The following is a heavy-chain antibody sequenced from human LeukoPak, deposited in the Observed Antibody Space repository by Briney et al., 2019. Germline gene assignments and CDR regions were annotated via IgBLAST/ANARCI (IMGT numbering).Heavy chain of an antibody. Sequence: GASVKVSCKASGGTFSNYAISWVRQAPGQGLEWMGGIIPIFGTANYAQKFQGRVTITTDESTSTAYMELSSLRSEDTAVYYCAREGLTYYYDSSGYSDEPLFDYWGQGTLVTVSS. CDR1: GGTFSNYA. CDR3: AREGLTYYYDSSGYSDEPLFDY. J-gene: IGHJ4*02. CDR2: IIPIFGTA. V-gene: IGHV1-69*05. D-gene: IGHD3-22*01.